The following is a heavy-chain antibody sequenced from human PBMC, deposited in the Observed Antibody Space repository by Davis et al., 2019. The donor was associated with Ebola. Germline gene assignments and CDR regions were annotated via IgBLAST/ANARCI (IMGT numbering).Heavy chain of an antibody. V-gene: IGHV4-4*02. J-gene: IGHJ4*02. CDR1: GGSISSSNW. CDR3: ARGDSYYDPSGFYAGPEAPDH. CDR2: IYHSGST. Sequence: MPSETLSLTCAVSGGSISSSNWWSWVRQPPGKGLEWIGEIYHSGSTNYNPSLKSRVTISVDASKNQFSLTLSSVTAADTAVYYCARGDSYYDPSGFYAGPEAPDHWGQGTLVSVSS. D-gene: IGHD3-22*01.